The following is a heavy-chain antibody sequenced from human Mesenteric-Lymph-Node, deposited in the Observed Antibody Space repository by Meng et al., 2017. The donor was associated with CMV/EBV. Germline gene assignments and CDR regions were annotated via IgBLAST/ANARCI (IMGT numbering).Heavy chain of an antibody. J-gene: IGHJ3*02. Sequence: SGPTLVKPTETLTLTCTVSGFSLSNARMGVSWIRQPPGKALEWLAHIFSNDEKSYSTSLKSRLTISKDTSKSQVVLVMTNMDPGDTATYYCARHRFGAFDNWGQGAMVTVSS. V-gene: IGHV2-26*01. CDR2: IFSNDEK. D-gene: IGHD3-3*01. CDR1: GFSLSNARMG. CDR3: ARHRFGAFDN.